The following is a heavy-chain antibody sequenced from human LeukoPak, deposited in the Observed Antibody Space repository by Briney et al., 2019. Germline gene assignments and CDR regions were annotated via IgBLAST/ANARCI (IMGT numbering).Heavy chain of an antibody. V-gene: IGHV5-51*01. CDR2: IYLGDSDT. CDR1: GHSFTSYW. Sequence: GDPLTIPCKASGHSFTSYWISWVRQLPGKGLESMGIIYLGDSDTRYSPSFQAQVTISADKSISTAYLQWSSLKASDTAMYYCARQMYTKTWQDYWGEGTRVSVSS. D-gene: IGHD2-2*02. J-gene: IGHJ4*02. CDR3: ARQMYTKTWQDY.